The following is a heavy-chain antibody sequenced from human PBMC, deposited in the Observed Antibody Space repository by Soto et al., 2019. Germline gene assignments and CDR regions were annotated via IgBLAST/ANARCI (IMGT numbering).Heavy chain of an antibody. CDR3: ARDVNGIAPAGGYFAY. Sequence: QVQLVQSGAEVKKPGASVKVSCKASGYTFTDYYVHWMRQAPGQGLEWLGIVNPSGGSTSYAQKFQGRLTMTSDASTSTVYMELSSMRSEETAVYYCARDVNGIAPAGGYFAYWGQGTLVTVSS. V-gene: IGHV1-46*03. J-gene: IGHJ4*02. CDR1: GYTFTDYY. D-gene: IGHD6-13*01. CDR2: VNPSGGST.